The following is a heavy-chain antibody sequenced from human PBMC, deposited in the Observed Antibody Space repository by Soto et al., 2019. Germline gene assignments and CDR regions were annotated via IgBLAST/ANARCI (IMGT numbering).Heavy chain of an antibody. D-gene: IGHD4-4*01. J-gene: IGHJ4*02. V-gene: IGHV3-72*01. CDR3: VAGTLTTRPEFGY. CDR2: TRNKANRYTT. CDR1: GLTFSDHY. Sequence: GGSLRLSCAASGLTFSDHYMDWVRQAPGKGLEWVGRTRNKANRYTTEYAASGKGRFTVSRDDLQNSLYLQMNSLKTEDTAVYYCVAGTLTTRPEFGYWGQGTQVTVSS.